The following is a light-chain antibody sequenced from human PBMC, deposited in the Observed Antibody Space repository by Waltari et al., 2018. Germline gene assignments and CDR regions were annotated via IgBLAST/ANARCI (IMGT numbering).Light chain of an antibody. CDR2: EVT. V-gene: IGLV2-23*02. Sequence: QSALTQPASVSGSPGQSITISCTGTSSDIGYYNLVSWYQHLPGKAPKVMNYEVTKRPSGGSNRFSGSKSGNTASLTISGVQAEDEGHYYCCSYAGSGTWVFGGGTKLTVL. J-gene: IGLJ3*02. CDR3: CSYAGSGTWV. CDR1: SSDIGYYNL.